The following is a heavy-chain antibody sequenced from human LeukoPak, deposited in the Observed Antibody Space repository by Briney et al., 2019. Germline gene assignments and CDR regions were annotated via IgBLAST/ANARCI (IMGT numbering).Heavy chain of an antibody. CDR2: IYYSGST. V-gene: IGHV4-39*01. CDR1: GGSISISSDY. J-gene: IGHJ4*02. D-gene: IGHD3-10*01. Sequence: PSETLSLTCTVSGGSISISSDYWGWIRQPPGKGLEWIGRIYYSGSTNYNPSLKSRVTLSVDTSKNQFSLNLSSATAADTAVYYCARVVITMVRGVMRYFDYWGQGTLVTVSS. CDR3: ARVVITMVRGVMRYFDY.